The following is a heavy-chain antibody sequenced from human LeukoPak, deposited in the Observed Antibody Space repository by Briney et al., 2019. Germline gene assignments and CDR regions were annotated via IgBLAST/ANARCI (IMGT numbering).Heavy chain of an antibody. CDR2: ISGSGGVT. CDR1: GFTFSSYA. CDR3: ATRGPDSSGYHDSY. V-gene: IGHV3-23*01. J-gene: IGHJ4*02. D-gene: IGHD3-22*01. Sequence: PGRSLRLSCAASGFTFSSYAMNWVRQAPGQGLEWVSAISGSGGVTYYGDSVKGRFTISRDKNTLYLQMNSLRVEDTAVYYCATRGPDSSGYHDSYWGQGTLVTVSS.